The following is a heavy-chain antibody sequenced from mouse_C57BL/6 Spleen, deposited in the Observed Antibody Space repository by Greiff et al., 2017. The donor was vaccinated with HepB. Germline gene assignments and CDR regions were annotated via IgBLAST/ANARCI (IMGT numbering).Heavy chain of an antibody. CDR2: ISGGGGNT. Sequence: EVKVVESGGGLVKPGGSLKLSCAASGFTFSSYTMSWVRQTPEKRLEWVATISGGGGNTYYPDSVKGRFTISRDNAKHTLYLQMSSLRSEDTALYYCARRHYGSIYWYFDVWGTGTTVTVSS. D-gene: IGHD1-1*01. CDR1: GFTFSSYT. CDR3: ARRHYGSIYWYFDV. V-gene: IGHV5-9*01. J-gene: IGHJ1*03.